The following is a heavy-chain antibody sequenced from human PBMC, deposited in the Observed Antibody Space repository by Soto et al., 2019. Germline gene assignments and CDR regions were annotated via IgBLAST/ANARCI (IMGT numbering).Heavy chain of an antibody. D-gene: IGHD3-10*01. J-gene: IGHJ4*02. Sequence: GESLKISCAASGFTFSSYAMSWVRQAPGKGLEWVSAISGSGGSTYYADSVKGRFTISRDNSKNTLYLQMNSLRAEDTAVYYCAKDPYYYGSGSNPDYWGQGTLVTVSS. V-gene: IGHV3-23*01. CDR2: ISGSGGST. CDR3: AKDPYYYGSGSNPDY. CDR1: GFTFSSYA.